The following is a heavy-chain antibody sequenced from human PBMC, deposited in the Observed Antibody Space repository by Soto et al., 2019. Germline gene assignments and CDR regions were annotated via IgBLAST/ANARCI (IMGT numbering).Heavy chain of an antibody. J-gene: IGHJ4*02. D-gene: IGHD1-1*01. V-gene: IGHV1-18*01. CDR2: ISAHNGNT. CDR1: GYAFTTYG. CDR3: ARGRYGDY. Sequence: QVNLVQSGAEVKKPGASVKVSCKGSGYAFTTYGITWVRQAPGQGLEWMGWISAHNGNTNYAQKLQGRVTVTRDTSTSTAYMELRSLRSDYTAVYYCARGRYGDYWGQGALVPVSS.